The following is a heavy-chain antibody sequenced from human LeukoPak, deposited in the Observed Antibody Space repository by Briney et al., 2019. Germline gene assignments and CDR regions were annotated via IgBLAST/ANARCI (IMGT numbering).Heavy chain of an antibody. CDR3: ARDWGAAAGTFDY. CDR2: IWYDGSNK. CDR1: GFTFSSYG. Sequence: GGSLRLSCAASGFTFSSYGMRWVRQAPGKGLEWVAVIWYDGSNKYYADSVKGRFTISRDNSKNTLYLQMNSLRAEDTAVYYCARDWGAAAGTFDYWGQGTLVTVSS. D-gene: IGHD6-13*01. V-gene: IGHV3-33*08. J-gene: IGHJ4*02.